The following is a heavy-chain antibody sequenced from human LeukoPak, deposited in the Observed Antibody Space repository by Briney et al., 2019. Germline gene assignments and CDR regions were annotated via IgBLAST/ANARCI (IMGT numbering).Heavy chain of an antibody. D-gene: IGHD6-19*01. J-gene: IGHJ4*02. CDR1: GYTFTSYA. CDR3: ARVSSGWYYFDY. CDR2: INAGNGNT. Sequence: ASVKVSCKASGYTFTSYAMHWVRQAPGQRLEWMGWINAGNGNTKYSQKFQGRVTITRDTSASTAYMELSSLRSEDTAVYYCARVSSGWYYFDYWGRGTLVTVSS. V-gene: IGHV1-3*01.